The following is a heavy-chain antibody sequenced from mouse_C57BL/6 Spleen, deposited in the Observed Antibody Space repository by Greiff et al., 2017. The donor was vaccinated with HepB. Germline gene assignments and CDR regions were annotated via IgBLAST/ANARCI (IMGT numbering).Heavy chain of an antibody. D-gene: IGHD3-3*01. CDR2: IYPSDSET. J-gene: IGHJ4*01. Sequence: QVQLQQPGAELVRPGSSVKLSCKASGYTFTSYWMDWVKQRPGQGLEWIGNIYPSDSETHYNQKFKDKATLTVDKSSSTAYMQLSSLTSEDSAVYYCARERDGMYAMDYWGQRTSVTVSS. V-gene: IGHV1-61*01. CDR1: GYTFTSYW. CDR3: ARERDGMYAMDY.